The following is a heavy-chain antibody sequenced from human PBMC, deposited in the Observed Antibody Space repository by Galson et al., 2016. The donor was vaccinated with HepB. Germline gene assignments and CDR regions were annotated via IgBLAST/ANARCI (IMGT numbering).Heavy chain of an antibody. CDR1: GFTFSSYA. D-gene: IGHD4-23*01. V-gene: IGHV3-23*01. J-gene: IGHJ4*02. CDR2: ISGGGVCT. Sequence: SLRLSCAASGFTFSSYAMNWVRQAPGKGLQWVSGISGGGVCTHYADSVKGRFTISRDNSKNSLYLQMNSLRAEDTAVYYCARDQTTVVTYIDNWGQGTLVTVAS. CDR3: ARDQTTVVTYIDN.